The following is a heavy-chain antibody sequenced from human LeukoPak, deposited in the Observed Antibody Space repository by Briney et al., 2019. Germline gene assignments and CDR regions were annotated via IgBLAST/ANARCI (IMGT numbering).Heavy chain of an antibody. CDR1: GVSIRSYY. CDR3: AREYSSSSYFYYMDV. Sequence: SETLSLTCTVSGVSIRSYYWSWIRQPPGKGLEWIAYIYYTGSTNYNPSLKSRVTISVDTSKNQFSLKLSSVTAADTAVYYCAREYSSSSYFYYMDVWGKGTTVTVSS. J-gene: IGHJ6*03. D-gene: IGHD6-6*01. CDR2: IYYTGST. V-gene: IGHV4-59*01.